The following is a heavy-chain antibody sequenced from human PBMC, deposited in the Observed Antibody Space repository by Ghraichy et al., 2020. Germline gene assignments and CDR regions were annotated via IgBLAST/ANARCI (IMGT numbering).Heavy chain of an antibody. V-gene: IGHV3-33*01. CDR1: GFTLSTYG. J-gene: IGHJ4*02. CDR2: IWSDGNNK. CDR3: ARSRDGYNHGYH. Sequence: GGSLRLSCAASGFTLSTYGMHWVRQAPGKGLEWVAVIWSDGNNKYYADSVKGRFTISRDNSNNTLFLQMNSLRVEDTAMYYCARSRDGYNHGYHWGQGTLVIVSS. D-gene: IGHD5-24*01.